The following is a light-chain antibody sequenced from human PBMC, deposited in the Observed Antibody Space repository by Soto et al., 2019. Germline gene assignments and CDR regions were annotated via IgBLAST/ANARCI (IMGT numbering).Light chain of an antibody. CDR1: RSVSNTY. Sequence: VFTLSRRTLTFYPGEHATRACRASRSVSNTYLAWYQQKPGQAPSLLVYGASTRATGVPDRFSGSGSGADFTLTISRLEPEDFAMYYCQQYGSSPRTFGQATKVDTK. CDR3: QQYGSSPRT. J-gene: IGKJ1*01. CDR2: GAS. V-gene: IGKV3-20*01.